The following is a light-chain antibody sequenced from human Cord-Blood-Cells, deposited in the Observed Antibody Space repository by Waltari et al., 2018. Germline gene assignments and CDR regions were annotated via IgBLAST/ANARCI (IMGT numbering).Light chain of an antibody. CDR1: ALPKKY. CDR2: KDS. J-gene: IGLJ2*01. V-gene: IGLV3-25*03. CDR3: QSADSSGTYVV. Sequence: SYELTQPPLVQVSPGQMARNTCSGSALPKKYAHWYQQKPGQAPMLVIYKDSERPSGIPELFSGSSSGTTVTLTISGVQAEDEADYYCQSADSSGTYVVFGGGTKLTVL.